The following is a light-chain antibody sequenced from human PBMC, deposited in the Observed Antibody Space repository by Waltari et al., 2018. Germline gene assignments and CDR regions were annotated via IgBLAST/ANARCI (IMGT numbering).Light chain of an antibody. V-gene: IGKV1-39*01. CDR1: QSIGGY. CDR2: AGS. Sequence: DIQMTQSPSSLSASVGDRVTITCLASQSIGGYLNWYQPNTGKAPKPLVYAGSSLQSGVPSRFSGMGSGTDFTLTISSLQPEDFAAYDCQQSYNIPFPFGQGTKLEIK. J-gene: IGKJ2*01. CDR3: QQSYNIPFP.